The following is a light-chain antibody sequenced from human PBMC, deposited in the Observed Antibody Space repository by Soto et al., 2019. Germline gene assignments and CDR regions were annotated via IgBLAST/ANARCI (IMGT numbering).Light chain of an antibody. CDR1: HDIRSD. V-gene: IGKV1-6*01. CDR3: LQDYTYPRT. Sequence: ATQMTQSPSSLSASVGDRVTINCRASHDIRSDLAWYQKKSGKAPKLLIYAASSLQSGVPSRFSGSGSGSYFTLTISSLQPEDFATYYCLQDYTYPRTFGQGTSVEI. CDR2: AAS. J-gene: IGKJ1*01.